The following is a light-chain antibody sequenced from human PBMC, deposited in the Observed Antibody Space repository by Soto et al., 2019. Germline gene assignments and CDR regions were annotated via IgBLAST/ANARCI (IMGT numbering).Light chain of an antibody. CDR2: EGS. CDR3: CSYAGSSTVV. V-gene: IGLV2-23*01. Sequence: QSALTQPASVSGSPGQSITISCTGTSSDVGSYNLVSWYQQHPGKAPKLMIYEGSKWPSGVSNRFSGSKSGNTASLTISGLQAEDEADYYCCSYAGSSTVVFGGGTKLPVL. J-gene: IGLJ2*01. CDR1: SSDVGSYNL.